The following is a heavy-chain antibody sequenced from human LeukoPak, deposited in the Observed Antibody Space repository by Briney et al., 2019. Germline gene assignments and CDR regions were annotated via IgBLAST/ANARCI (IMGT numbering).Heavy chain of an antibody. J-gene: IGHJ4*02. V-gene: IGHV3-30-3*01. CDR3: ARDEWLDY. CDR2: ISYDGSNK. Sequence: GRSLRLSCAASGFTFSGYAMHWVRQAPGKGLEWVAVISYDGSNKYYADSVKGRFTISRDNSKNTLYLQMNSLRAEDTAVYYCARDEWLDYWGQGTLVTVSS. CDR1: GFTFSGYA. D-gene: IGHD3-3*01.